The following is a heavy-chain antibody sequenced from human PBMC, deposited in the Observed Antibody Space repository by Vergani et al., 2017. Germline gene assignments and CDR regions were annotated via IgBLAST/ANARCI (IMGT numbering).Heavy chain of an antibody. CDR1: GFTFSSYW. J-gene: IGHJ4*02. CDR2: IKQDGSEK. CDR3: AKAPGVIITPIDY. Sequence: EVQLVESGGGLVQPGGSLRLSCAASGFTFSSYWMSWVRQAPGKGLEWVANIKQDGSEKYYVDSVKGRFTISRDNSKNTLYLQMNSLRAEDTAVYYCAKAPGVIITPIDYWGQGTLVTVSS. V-gene: IGHV3-7*03. D-gene: IGHD3-10*01.